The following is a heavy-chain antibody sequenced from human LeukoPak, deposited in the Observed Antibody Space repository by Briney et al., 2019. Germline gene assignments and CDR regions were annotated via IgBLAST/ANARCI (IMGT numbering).Heavy chain of an antibody. J-gene: IGHJ4*02. D-gene: IGHD4-11*01. CDR2: ISSSGTYL. CDR3: AKEVTTGFFDY. Sequence: GGSLRLSCTAPGFTFSNYNMNWVRQAPGKGLEWVSSISSSGTYLYYADSVKGRFTISRDNSKNTLYLQMNSLRVEDTAGYYCAKEVTTGFFDYWGQGTLVTVSS. CDR1: GFTFSNYN. V-gene: IGHV3-21*04.